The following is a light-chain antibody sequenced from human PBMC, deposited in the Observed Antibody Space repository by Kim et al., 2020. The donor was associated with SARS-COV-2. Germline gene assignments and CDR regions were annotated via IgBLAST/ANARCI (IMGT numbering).Light chain of an antibody. CDR1: SSNIGACYY. Sequence: TVTISCTGSSSNIGACYYVHWYQQLPGTAPTTLIDGNSNRPSGVPDRFSGSKSGTSASLAITGLQAEDEADYYCQSYDSSLSGVVFGGGTQLTVL. CDR2: GNS. J-gene: IGLJ2*01. CDR3: QSYDSSLSGVV. V-gene: IGLV1-40*01.